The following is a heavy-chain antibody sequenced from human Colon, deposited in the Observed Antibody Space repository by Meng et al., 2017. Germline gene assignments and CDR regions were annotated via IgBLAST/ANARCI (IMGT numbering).Heavy chain of an antibody. CDR2: IYYSGST. CDR1: GGSISSGDYY. J-gene: IGHJ4*02. Sequence: QVQLEGSGPVLVKPSQDLSLTCTVYGGSISSGDYYWSWIRQPPGKGLEWIGYIYYSGSTYYNPSLKSRVTISVDTSKNQFSLKLSSVTAADTAVYYCARGPTTYFDYWGQGTLVTVSS. D-gene: IGHD4-17*01. CDR3: ARGPTTYFDY. V-gene: IGHV4-30-4*01.